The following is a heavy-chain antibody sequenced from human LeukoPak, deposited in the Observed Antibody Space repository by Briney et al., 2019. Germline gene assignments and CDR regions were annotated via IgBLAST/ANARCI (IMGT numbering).Heavy chain of an antibody. V-gene: IGHV1-69*13. J-gene: IGHJ4*02. Sequence: SVTVSCKASGGTFSSYAISWVRQAPGQGLEWMGGIIPIFGTANYAQKFQGSVTITADESTSTAYMELSSLRSEDTAVYYCASQDSPRGYSYGYVDYWGQGTLVTVSS. D-gene: IGHD5-18*01. CDR1: GGTFSSYA. CDR2: IIPIFGTA. CDR3: ASQDSPRGYSYGYVDY.